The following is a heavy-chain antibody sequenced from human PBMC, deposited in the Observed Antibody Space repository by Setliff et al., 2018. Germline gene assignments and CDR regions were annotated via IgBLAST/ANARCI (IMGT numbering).Heavy chain of an antibody. CDR2: IIPIFGTA. J-gene: IGHJ6*02. CDR3: ARGEDIVVVPAGFDDYSNYEDYYYGMDV. CDR1: GGTFSTYA. D-gene: IGHD2-2*01. Sequence: SVKVSCKASGGTFSTYAISWVRQAPGQGLEWMGGIIPIFGTANYAQKFQGRVTITADESTSTAYMELSSLRSGDTAVYYCARGEDIVVVPAGFDDYSNYEDYYYGMDVWGQGTTVTVSS. V-gene: IGHV1-69*13.